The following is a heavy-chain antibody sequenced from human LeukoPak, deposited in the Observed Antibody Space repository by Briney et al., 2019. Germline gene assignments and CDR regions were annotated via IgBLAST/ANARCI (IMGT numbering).Heavy chain of an antibody. Sequence: SVKVSCKASGGTFSSYGITWVRQAPGQGLEWMGGIIPIFGTANYAQKFQGRVTITADESTSTVSTSTVYMELSSLRSEDTGVYYCARGQTSTMNLYSNAFDIWGQGTMVTVSS. J-gene: IGHJ3*02. CDR2: IIPIFGTA. CDR1: GGTFSSYG. D-gene: IGHD5-24*01. CDR3: ARGQTSTMNLYSNAFDI. V-gene: IGHV1-69*01.